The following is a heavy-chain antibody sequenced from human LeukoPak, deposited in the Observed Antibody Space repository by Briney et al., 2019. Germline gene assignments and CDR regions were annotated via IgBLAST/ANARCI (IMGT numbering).Heavy chain of an antibody. Sequence: ASVKVSCKASGYTFTNYYIHWVRQAPGQGLEWMGIINPSGGSTSYAQKFQGRVTMTRDMSTSTVYMELSSLRSEDTAVFYCARSEDAFDIWGQGTMVTVSS. V-gene: IGHV1-46*01. CDR3: ARSEDAFDI. CDR1: GYTFTNYY. CDR2: INPSGGST. J-gene: IGHJ3*02.